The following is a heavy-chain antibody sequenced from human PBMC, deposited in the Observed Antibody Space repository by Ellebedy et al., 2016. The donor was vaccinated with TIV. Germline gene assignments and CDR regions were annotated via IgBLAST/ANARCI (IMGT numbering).Heavy chain of an antibody. CDR2: ISGSGGST. V-gene: IGHV3-23*01. CDR3: AREWEQH. Sequence: GESLKISXAASGFTFSSYAMSWVRQAPGKGLEWVSAISGSGGSTYYADSVKGRFTISRDNAKNSLYLQMNSLREEDTAVYYCAREWEQHWGQGTLVTVSS. J-gene: IGHJ1*01. D-gene: IGHD1-26*01. CDR1: GFTFSSYA.